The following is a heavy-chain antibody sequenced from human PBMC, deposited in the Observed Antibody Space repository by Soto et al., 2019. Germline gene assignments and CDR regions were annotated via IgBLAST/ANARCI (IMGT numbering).Heavy chain of an antibody. Sequence: ASVKVSCKASGGTFSSYTISWVRQAPGQGLEWMGWISAYNGNTNYAQKLQGRVTMTTDTSTSTAYMELRSLRSDDTAVYYCAILHPIQLWSVDAFDIWGQGTMVTVSS. CDR1: GGTFSSYT. CDR3: AILHPIQLWSVDAFDI. V-gene: IGHV1-18*01. CDR2: ISAYNGNT. D-gene: IGHD5-18*01. J-gene: IGHJ3*02.